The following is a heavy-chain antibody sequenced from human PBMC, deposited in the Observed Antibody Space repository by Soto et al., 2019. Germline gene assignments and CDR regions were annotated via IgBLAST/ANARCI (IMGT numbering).Heavy chain of an antibody. J-gene: IGHJ6*02. V-gene: IGHV1-69*01. Sequence: QVQVVQSGAEVKKPGSSVKVSCKVSGGIFTNNAISWVRPAPGQGLEWLGGVIPLFDTAYYAQIFRGRLRISADGVTTTAYMELSGLTSADTPVYFCATGGHNDGYNFYHGMDVWGQGTTVTVS. CDR2: VIPLFDTA. D-gene: IGHD5-18*01. CDR1: GGIFTNNA. CDR3: ATGGHNDGYNFYHGMDV.